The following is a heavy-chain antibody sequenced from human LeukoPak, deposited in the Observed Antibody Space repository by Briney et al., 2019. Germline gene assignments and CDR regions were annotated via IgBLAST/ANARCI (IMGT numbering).Heavy chain of an antibody. V-gene: IGHV3-30-3*01. CDR1: GFTFSSYA. CDR3: ARDPSVDTAMVQAGYFDY. D-gene: IGHD5-18*01. CDR2: ISYDGSNK. J-gene: IGHJ4*02. Sequence: GRSLRLSCAASGFTFSSYAMHWVRQAPGKGLEWVAVISYDGSNKYYADSVKGRFTISRDNSKNTLYLQMNSLRAEDTAVYYCARDPSVDTAMVQAGYFDYWGQGTLVTVSS.